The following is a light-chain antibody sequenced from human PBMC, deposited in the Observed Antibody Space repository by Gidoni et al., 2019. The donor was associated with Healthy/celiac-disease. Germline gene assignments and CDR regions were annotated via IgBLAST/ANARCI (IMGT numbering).Light chain of an antibody. CDR1: QSISSY. J-gene: IGKJ3*01. Sequence: DIQMTQSPSSLSASVGDRVTITCRASQSISSYLNWYQQKPGKAPKLLIYAASSLQSGVPSRFSGSGSGTDFTLTISSLQPEDFATYYCQQSYSTLLTFXPXTKVDIK. CDR3: QQSYSTLLT. V-gene: IGKV1-39*01. CDR2: AAS.